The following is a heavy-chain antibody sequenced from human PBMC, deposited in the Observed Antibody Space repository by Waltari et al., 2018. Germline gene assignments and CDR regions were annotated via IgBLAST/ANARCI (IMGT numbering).Heavy chain of an antibody. V-gene: IGHV4-39*07. CDR1: GGSISSSSYY. CDR2: IYYSGST. Sequence: QLQLQESGPGLVKPSETLSLTCTVSGGSISSSSYYWGWIRQPPGKGLEWIGSIYYSGSTYYNPSLKSRVTISVDTSKNQFSLKLSSVTAADTAVYYCARDNYDFWSGYYQPYYFDYWGQGTLVTVSS. J-gene: IGHJ4*02. CDR3: ARDNYDFWSGYYQPYYFDY. D-gene: IGHD3-3*01.